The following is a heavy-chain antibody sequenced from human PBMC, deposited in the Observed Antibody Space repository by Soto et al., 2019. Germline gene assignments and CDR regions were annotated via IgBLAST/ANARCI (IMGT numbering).Heavy chain of an antibody. CDR1: GGSISSDSYH. CDR2: IYSSGGT. J-gene: IGHJ4*02. D-gene: IGHD4-17*01. V-gene: IGHV4-31*03. Sequence: QVQLQESGPGLVKPSQTLSLTCTVSGGSISSDSYHWSWIRQPPGKGLEWIGCIYSSGGTYYNPSLASRVTISSATSENQFSLRLSSVTAADTAVYYCARQKGHGDQVIDFWGQGTLVTVSS. CDR3: ARQKGHGDQVIDF.